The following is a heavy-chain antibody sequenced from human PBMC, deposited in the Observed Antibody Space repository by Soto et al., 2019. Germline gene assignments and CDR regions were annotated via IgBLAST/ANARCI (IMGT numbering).Heavy chain of an antibody. D-gene: IGHD3-22*01. V-gene: IGHV1-46*01. CDR1: GYTLTELS. CDR3: ARQGSGSSGYKGLQGGMDV. CDR2: INPSGGST. J-gene: IGHJ6*02. Sequence: ASVKVSCKVSGYTLTELSMHWVRQAPGQGLEWMGIINPSGGSTSYAQKFQGRVTMTRDTSTSTVYMELSSLRSEDTAVYYCARQGSGSSGYKGLQGGMDVWGQGTTVTVSS.